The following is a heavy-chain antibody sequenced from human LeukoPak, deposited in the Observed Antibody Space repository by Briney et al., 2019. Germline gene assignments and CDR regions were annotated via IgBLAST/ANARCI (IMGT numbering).Heavy chain of an antibody. CDR3: AKGGKWDVTPFDY. CDR1: GFTFSSYA. Sequence: GGSLRLSCAASGFTFSSYAMSWVRQAPGKGLEWVSAISGSGGSTYYADSVKGRFTISRDNSKNTLYLQVDSLRAEDTAVYYCAKGGKWDVTPFDYWGQGTLVTVSS. D-gene: IGHD1-26*01. J-gene: IGHJ4*02. CDR2: ISGSGGST. V-gene: IGHV3-23*01.